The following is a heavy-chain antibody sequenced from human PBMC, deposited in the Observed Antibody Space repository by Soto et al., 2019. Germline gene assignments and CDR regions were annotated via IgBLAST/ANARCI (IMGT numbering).Heavy chain of an antibody. CDR1: SGSISSGGYY. Sequence: SETLSLTCTVSSGSISSGGYYWSWIRQHPEKGLEWIGYIYYSGSTYYNPSLKSRVTLSVDTSKNQFSLKLNSVSAADTAVYYCARGAVDTAIRRRGWFDPWGQGTLVTVSS. D-gene: IGHD5-18*01. J-gene: IGHJ5*02. CDR2: IYYSGST. V-gene: IGHV4-31*03. CDR3: ARGAVDTAIRRRGWFDP.